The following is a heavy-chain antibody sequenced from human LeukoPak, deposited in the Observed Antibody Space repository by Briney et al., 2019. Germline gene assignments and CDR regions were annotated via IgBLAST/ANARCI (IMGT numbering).Heavy chain of an antibody. CDR1: GGSISSSSYY. V-gene: IGHV4-39*07. J-gene: IGHJ6*02. CDR3: ARPGIAVAGTPLAPNSDV. D-gene: IGHD6-19*01. CDR2: IYYSGST. Sequence: KPSETLSLTCTVSGGSISSSSYYWGWIRQPPGKGLEWIGSIYYSGSTYYNPSLKSRVTISVDTSKNQFSLKLSSVTAADTAVYYCARPGIAVAGTPLAPNSDVWGQGTTVTVSS.